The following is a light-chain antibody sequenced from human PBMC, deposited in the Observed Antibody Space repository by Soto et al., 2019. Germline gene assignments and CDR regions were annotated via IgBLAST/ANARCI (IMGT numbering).Light chain of an antibody. CDR1: QRLDKW. J-gene: IGKJ2*01. V-gene: IGKV1-5*01. CDR3: QQYTPYPYT. CDR2: DAS. Sequence: DIQMTQSPSTLSASVGDRISISSRASQRLDKWLAWYQQKPGEAPKLLVSDASNLESGVSSRFTGSGSGTEFTLTISSLQPDDFATYYCQQYTPYPYTFGQGTKLEIK.